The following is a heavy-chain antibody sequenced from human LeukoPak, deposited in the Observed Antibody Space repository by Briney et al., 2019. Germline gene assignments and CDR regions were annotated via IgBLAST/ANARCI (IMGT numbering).Heavy chain of an antibody. J-gene: IGHJ3*01. V-gene: IGHV3-33*01. Sequence: GGSLRLSCAASGFTFSTYGMHWVRQAPGKGLEWVAVIWFDGSNQYYVDSVRGRFSISRDNSKNTLYLQMNTLRAEDTGVYYCARDRGSGDSFDLWGQGAMVAVSS. CDR2: IWFDGSNQ. CDR1: GFTFSTYG. CDR3: ARDRGSGDSFDL. D-gene: IGHD6-19*01.